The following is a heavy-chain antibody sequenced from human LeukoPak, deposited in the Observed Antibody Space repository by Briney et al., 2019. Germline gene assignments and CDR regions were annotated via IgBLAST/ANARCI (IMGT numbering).Heavy chain of an antibody. V-gene: IGHV3-53*01. CDR1: GFTVSSSY. CDR2: IYSGGGT. D-gene: IGHD6-19*01. CDR3: AESGWYSEGAFDI. Sequence: GGSLRLSCAASGFTVSSSYMSWVRQAPGKGLEWVSVIYSGGGTYYADSVKGRFTISRDNSKNTLYLQMNSLRAEDTAVYYCAESGWYSEGAFDIWGQGTMVTVSS. J-gene: IGHJ3*02.